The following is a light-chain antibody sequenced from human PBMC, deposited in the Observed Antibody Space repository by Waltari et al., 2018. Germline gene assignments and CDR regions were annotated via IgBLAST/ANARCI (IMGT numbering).Light chain of an antibody. J-gene: IGLJ1*01. V-gene: IGLV2-14*03. CDR3: AAWDDSLNGLS. Sequence: QSALTQPASVSGSPGQSITISCTGTSSAVGGYKYSSWYQQHPGKAPKLMIYDVSDRPSGVSYRFSGSKSGSSASLAISGLQSDDEANYYCAAWDDSLNGLSFGTGTRVTVL. CDR2: DVS. CDR1: SSAVGGYKY.